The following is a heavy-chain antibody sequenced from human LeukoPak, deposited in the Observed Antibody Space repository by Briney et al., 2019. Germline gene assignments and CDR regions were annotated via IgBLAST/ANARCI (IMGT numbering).Heavy chain of an antibody. Sequence: SETLSLTCAVSGVPISSYYWSWVRQPPRKGLEWIGYGHYSGTTYYNSSLKSRVTMSVDTSKNQFSLKLTSVTAADTAVYYCVRHIGGTTSDYWGQGTLVTVSS. J-gene: IGHJ4*02. CDR3: VRHIGGTTSDY. CDR1: GVPISSYY. D-gene: IGHD1-7*01. V-gene: IGHV4-59*08. CDR2: GHYSGTT.